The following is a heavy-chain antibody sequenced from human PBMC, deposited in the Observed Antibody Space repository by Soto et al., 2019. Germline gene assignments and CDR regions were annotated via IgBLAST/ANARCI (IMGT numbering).Heavy chain of an antibody. CDR3: ARLGDYYDSKRDAFDI. D-gene: IGHD3-22*01. J-gene: IGHJ3*02. CDR1: GGSISSSSYY. Sequence: SEILSLTCTVSGGSISSSSYYWGWIRQPPGKGLEWIGSIYYSGSTYYNPSLKSRVTISVDTSKNQFSLKLSSVTAADTAVYYCARLGDYYDSKRDAFDIWGQGTMVTVSS. CDR2: IYYSGST. V-gene: IGHV4-39*01.